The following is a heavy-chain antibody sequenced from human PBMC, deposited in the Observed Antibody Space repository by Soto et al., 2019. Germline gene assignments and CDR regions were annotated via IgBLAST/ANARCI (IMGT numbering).Heavy chain of an antibody. Sequence: GESLKISCKGSGYSFTSYCISWVRQMPGKGLEWMGRIDPSDSYTNYSPSFQGHVTISADKSISTAYLQWSSLKASDTAMYYCARSASIAASDYYYYGMDVWGQGTTVTVSS. V-gene: IGHV5-10-1*01. CDR2: IDPSDSYT. J-gene: IGHJ6*02. CDR1: GYSFTSYC. D-gene: IGHD6-6*01. CDR3: ARSASIAASDYYYYGMDV.